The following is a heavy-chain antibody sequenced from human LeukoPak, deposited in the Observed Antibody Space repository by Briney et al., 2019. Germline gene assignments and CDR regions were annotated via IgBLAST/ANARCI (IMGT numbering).Heavy chain of an antibody. CDR2: ISSSSSTI. V-gene: IGHV3-48*02. J-gene: IGHJ4*02. CDR3: ARDPSPGTTVVTYN. CDR1: GFTFSRHG. Sequence: GRSLRLSCAPSGFTFSRHGMHWVRQAPGKGLEWVSYISSSSSTIYYADSVKGRFTISRDNAKNSLYLQMNSLRDEDTAVYYCARDPSPGTTVVTYNWGQGTLVTVSS. D-gene: IGHD4-23*01.